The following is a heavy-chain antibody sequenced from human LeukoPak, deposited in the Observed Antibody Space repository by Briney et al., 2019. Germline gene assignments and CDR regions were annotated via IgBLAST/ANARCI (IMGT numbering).Heavy chain of an antibody. J-gene: IGHJ4*02. CDR3: ARSQYYGDYVGY. Sequence: GGYLRLSCAASGFTVSSNYMSWVRQAPGKGLEWVSVVYSGGSTYYADSVKGRFTVSRDNSKNTLYLQMNSVRAEDTAVYYCARSQYYGDYVGYWGQGTLVTVSS. CDR2: VYSGGST. D-gene: IGHD4-17*01. CDR1: GFTVSSNY. V-gene: IGHV3-66*02.